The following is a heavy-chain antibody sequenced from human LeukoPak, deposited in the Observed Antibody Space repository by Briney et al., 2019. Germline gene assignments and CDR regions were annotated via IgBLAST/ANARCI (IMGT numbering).Heavy chain of an antibody. D-gene: IGHD3-3*01. J-gene: IGHJ4*02. CDR3: ARARPMNYDFWSRGYFDY. CDR1: GGTFSSYV. Sequence: ASVKVSCKASGGTFSSYVISWVRQAPGQGLEWMGGIIPIFGTANYAQKFQGRVTITTDESTSTAYMELSSLRSEDTAVYYCARARPMNYDFWSRGYFDYWGQGTLVTVSS. CDR2: IIPIFGTA. V-gene: IGHV1-69*05.